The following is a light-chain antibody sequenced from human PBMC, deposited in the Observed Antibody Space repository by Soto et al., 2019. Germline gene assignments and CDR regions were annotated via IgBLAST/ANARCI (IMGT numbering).Light chain of an antibody. J-gene: IGLJ2*01. CDR2: EVT. CDR3: WSYGGSRILVG. CDR1: SSDVGSYNL. V-gene: IGLV2-23*02. Sequence: QSALTQPASVSGSPGQSITISCTGTSSDVGSYNLVSWYQQHPGKAPKLMIYEVTKRPSGVSYCFSCSKSGNPASLTISGLQAEDEADDYCWSYGGSRILVGFGGGTKLTVL.